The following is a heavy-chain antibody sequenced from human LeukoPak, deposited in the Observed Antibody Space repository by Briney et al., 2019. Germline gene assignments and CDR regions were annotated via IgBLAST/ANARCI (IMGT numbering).Heavy chain of an antibody. CDR2: IISIFETA. D-gene: IGHD3-16*02. J-gene: IGHJ5*02. CDR1: GYTVTELS. V-gene: IGHV1-69*06. Sequence: SVKVSCKVSGYTVTELSIHWLRQAPGKGLEWMGGIISIFETADYAQKFQGRVTITADKSTSTAYMELSSLRSEDTAVYYCARDNSVGDIAWWFDPWGQGTLVTVSS. CDR3: ARDNSVGDIAWWFDP.